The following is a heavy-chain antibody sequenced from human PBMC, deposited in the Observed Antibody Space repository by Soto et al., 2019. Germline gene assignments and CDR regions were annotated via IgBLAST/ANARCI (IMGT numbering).Heavy chain of an antibody. CDR3: ASILTGSSSWYGWFDP. D-gene: IGHD6-13*01. Sequence: GASVKVSCKASAGTFSSYAISWVRQAPGQGLEWMGGIIPIFGTANYAQKFQGRVTITADESTSTAYMELSSLRSEDTAVYYCASILTGSSSWYGWFDPWGQGTLVTVSS. J-gene: IGHJ5*02. V-gene: IGHV1-69*13. CDR1: AGTFSSYA. CDR2: IIPIFGTA.